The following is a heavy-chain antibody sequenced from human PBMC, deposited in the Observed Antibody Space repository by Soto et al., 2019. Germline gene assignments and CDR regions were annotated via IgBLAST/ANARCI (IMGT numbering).Heavy chain of an antibody. CDR2: ISGSGGST. CDR3: AKDRKVATIPEGILGY. V-gene: IGHV3-23*01. J-gene: IGHJ4*02. CDR1: GFTFSSYA. Sequence: GGSLRLSCAASGFTFSSYAMSWVRQAPGKGLEWVSAISGSGGSTYYADSVKGQFTISRDNSKNTLYLQMNSLRAEDTAVYYCAKDRKVATIPEGILGYWGQGTLVTVSS. D-gene: IGHD5-12*01.